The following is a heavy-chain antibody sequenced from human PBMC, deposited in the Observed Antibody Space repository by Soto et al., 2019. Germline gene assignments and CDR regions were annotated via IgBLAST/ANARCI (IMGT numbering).Heavy chain of an antibody. CDR3: ARDVVTAVAGSVNWFDP. J-gene: IGHJ5*02. V-gene: IGHV3-33*01. CDR2: IWYDGTKK. D-gene: IGHD6-19*01. CDR1: GFSLRTYG. Sequence: QVQLVESGGGVVQSGRSLTLSGAASGFSLRTYGMHWPRRPPGRGLEWVAFIWYDGTKKFYANSVKGRSTISKDNSNNILYLQMSGLRAEDTAVYYCARDVVTAVAGSVNWFDPWGQGTLVTVSS.